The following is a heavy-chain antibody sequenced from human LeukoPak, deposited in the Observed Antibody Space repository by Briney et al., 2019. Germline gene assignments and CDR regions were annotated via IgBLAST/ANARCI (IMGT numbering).Heavy chain of an antibody. J-gene: IGHJ4*02. CDR1: GFTFSSYA. D-gene: IGHD2-15*01. V-gene: IGHV3-23*01. CDR2: ISGSGGST. Sequence: GGSLRLCCAASGFTFSSYAMSWVRQAPGKGLEWVSAISGSGGSTYYADSVKGRFTISRDNSKNTLYLQMNSLRAEDTAVYYCFFVQAEDGIRDCSGGSCYLYYFDYWGQGTLVTVSS. CDR3: FFVQAEDGIRDCSGGSCYLYYFDY.